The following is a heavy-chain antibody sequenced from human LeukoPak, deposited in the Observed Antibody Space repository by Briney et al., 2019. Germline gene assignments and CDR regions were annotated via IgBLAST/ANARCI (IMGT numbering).Heavy chain of an antibody. J-gene: IGHJ4*02. CDR3: ARDAGAYYYDSSGPEYYFDY. CDR1: GGTFSSYA. Sequence: SVKVSCKASGGTFSSYAISWVRQAPGQGLEWMGGIIPIFGTANYAQKFQGRVTITADESTSTAYMELSSLRSEDTAVYYCARDAGAYYYDSSGPEYYFDYWGQGTLVTVSS. CDR2: IIPIFGTA. D-gene: IGHD3-22*01. V-gene: IGHV1-69*13.